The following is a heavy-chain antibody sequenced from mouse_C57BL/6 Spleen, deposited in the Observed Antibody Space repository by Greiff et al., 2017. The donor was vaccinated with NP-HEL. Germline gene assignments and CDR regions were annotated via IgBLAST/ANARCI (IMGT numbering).Heavy chain of an antibody. CDR3: AREGDWDVFDY. D-gene: IGHD4-1*01. V-gene: IGHV1-80*01. CDR1: GYAFSSYW. J-gene: IGHJ2*01. CDR2: IYPGDGDT. Sequence: QVQLKQSGAELVKPGASVKISCKASGYAFSSYWMNWVKQRPGKGLEWIGQIYPGDGDTNYNGKFKGKATLTADKSSSTAYMQLSSLTSEDSAVYLCAREGDWDVFDYWGQGTTLTVSS.